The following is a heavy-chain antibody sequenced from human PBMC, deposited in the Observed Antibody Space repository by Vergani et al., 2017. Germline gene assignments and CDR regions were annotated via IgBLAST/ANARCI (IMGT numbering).Heavy chain of an antibody. CDR2: ISGSGGST. Sequence: EVQLLESGGGLVQPGGSLRLSCAASGFTFSSYAMSWVRQAPGKGLEWVSAISGSGGSTYYADSVKGRFTISRDNSKNTLYLQMNSLRAEDTAVYYCAKDCGDDYGEYLAVDYWGQGTLVTVSS. CDR1: GFTFSSYA. CDR3: AKDCGDDYGEYLAVDY. D-gene: IGHD4-17*01. J-gene: IGHJ4*02. V-gene: IGHV3-23*01.